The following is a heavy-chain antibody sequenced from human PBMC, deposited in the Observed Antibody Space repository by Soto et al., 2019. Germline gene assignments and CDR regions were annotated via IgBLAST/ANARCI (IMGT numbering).Heavy chain of an antibody. V-gene: IGHV1-8*01. CDR1: GYTFTSYD. CDR3: ARSLYDFWSGQDAFDI. Sequence: ASVKLSCKASGYTFTSYDINWVRQATGQGLEWMGWMNPNSGNTGYAQKFQGRVTMTRNTSISTAYMELSSLRSEDTAVYYCARSLYDFWSGQDAFDIWGQGTMVTVSS. CDR2: MNPNSGNT. D-gene: IGHD3-3*01. J-gene: IGHJ3*02.